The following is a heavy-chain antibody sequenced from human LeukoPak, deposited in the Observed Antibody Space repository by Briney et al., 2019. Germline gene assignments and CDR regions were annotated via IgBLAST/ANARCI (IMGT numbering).Heavy chain of an antibody. CDR3: ARSEQPVSPPVDP. D-gene: IGHD6-13*01. CDR1: GYTFTGYY. V-gene: IGHV1-46*01. J-gene: IGHJ5*02. CDR2: INPSGGST. Sequence: GASVRVSCKASGYTFTGYYMHWVRQAPGQGLEWMGIINPSGGSTSYAQKFQGRVTMTRDMSTSTVYMELSSLRSEDTAVYYCARSEQPVSPPVDPWGQGTLVTVSS.